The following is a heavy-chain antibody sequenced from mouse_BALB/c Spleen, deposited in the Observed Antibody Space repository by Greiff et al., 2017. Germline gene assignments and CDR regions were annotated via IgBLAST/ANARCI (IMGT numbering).Heavy chain of an antibody. Sequence: EVKLVESGGGLVKPGGSLKLSCAASGFAFSSYDMSWVRQTPEKRLEWVAYISSGGGSTYYPDTVKGRFTISRDNAKNTLYLEMSSLRSEDTAMYYCARVGTGTFAYWGQGTLVTVSA. J-gene: IGHJ3*01. CDR3: ARVGTGTFAY. CDR2: ISSGGGST. V-gene: IGHV5-12-1*01. CDR1: GFAFSSYD. D-gene: IGHD4-1*01.